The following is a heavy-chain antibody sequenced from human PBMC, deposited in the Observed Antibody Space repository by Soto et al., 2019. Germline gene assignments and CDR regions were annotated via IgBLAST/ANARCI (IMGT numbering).Heavy chain of an antibody. CDR1: GGTFNDFA. CDR3: ATWLRMAGIGNCYYGMDV. Sequence: QVQLVQSGAEVKKPGSSMKVSCKASGGTFNDFAFSWVRQAPGQGPEWMGGIMPIFGRPDYAQQFRGRVTIKAYESTSTVFVELRSLTSEDTAVYYCATWLRMAGIGNCYYGMDVWGQGTTVTVSS. D-gene: IGHD6-19*01. J-gene: IGHJ6*02. CDR2: IMPIFGRP. V-gene: IGHV1-69*12.